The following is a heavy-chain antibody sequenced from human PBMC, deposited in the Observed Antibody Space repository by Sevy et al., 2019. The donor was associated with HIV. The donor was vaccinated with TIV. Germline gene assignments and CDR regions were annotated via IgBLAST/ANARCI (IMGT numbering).Heavy chain of an antibody. CDR1: GFTFSSFS. CDR3: AREAASGTPGGVYYYYYNLDV. D-gene: IGHD6-13*01. V-gene: IGHV3-48*01. CDR2: ISTRSSAI. J-gene: IGHJ6*02. Sequence: GGSLRLSCAASGFTFSSFSMNWVRQAPGKGPEWISYISTRSSAIYYADSMKGRFTISRDNSKNSLYLQMNSLRAEDTTVYYCAREAASGTPGGVYYYYYNLDVWGQGTTVTVSS.